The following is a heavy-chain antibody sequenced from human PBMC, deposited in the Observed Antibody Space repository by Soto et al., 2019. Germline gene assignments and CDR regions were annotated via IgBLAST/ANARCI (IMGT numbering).Heavy chain of an antibody. D-gene: IGHD6-13*01. CDR3: AKDLWSSSWATSFDY. J-gene: IGHJ4*02. CDR1: GFTFSSYA. CDR2: ISGSGGST. Sequence: LRLSCAASGFTFSSYAMSWVRQAPGKGLEWVSAISGSGGSTYYADSVKGRFTISRDNSKNTLYLQMNSLRAEDTAVYYCAKDLWSSSWATSFDYWGQGTLVTVSS. V-gene: IGHV3-23*01.